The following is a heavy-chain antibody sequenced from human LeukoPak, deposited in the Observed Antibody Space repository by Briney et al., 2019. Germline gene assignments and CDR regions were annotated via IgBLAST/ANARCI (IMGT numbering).Heavy chain of an antibody. V-gene: IGHV1-8*01. D-gene: IGHD6-13*01. CDR2: MNPNSGNT. Sequence: ASVKVSCKASEYTFTSYDINWVRQATGQGLEWMGWMNPNSGNTGYAQKFQGRVTMTRNTSISTAYMELSSLRSEDTAVYYCARGGRIAAAGSVFDYWDQGTLVTVSS. CDR3: ARGGRIAAAGSVFDY. CDR1: EYTFTSYD. J-gene: IGHJ4*02.